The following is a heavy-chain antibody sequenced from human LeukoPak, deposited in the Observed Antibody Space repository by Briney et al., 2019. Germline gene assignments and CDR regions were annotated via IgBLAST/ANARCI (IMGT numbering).Heavy chain of an antibody. CDR1: GRSFSGYY. V-gene: IGHV4-34*01. CDR2: INHSGST. Sequence: RPSETLSLTCAVYGRSFSGYYWSWIRQPPGKGLEWIGEINHSGSTNYNPSLKSRVTISVDTSKNQFSLKLSSVTAADTAVYYCARGEYSSSSWFDPWSQGTLVTVSS. D-gene: IGHD6-6*01. CDR3: ARGEYSSSSWFDP. J-gene: IGHJ5*02.